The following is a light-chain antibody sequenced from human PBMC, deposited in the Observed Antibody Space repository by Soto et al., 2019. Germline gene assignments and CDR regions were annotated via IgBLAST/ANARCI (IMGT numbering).Light chain of an antibody. V-gene: IGLV1-40*01. CDR1: SSNIGAGYD. Sequence: QSELTQPPSVSGAPGQRVTISCTGSSSNIGAGYDVHWYQHLPGTAPKLLIYGNSNRPSGVPDRFSGSKSGTSASLAITGLQAEDEADYYCQSYDSSLSGYVVFGGGTKLTVL. CDR2: GNS. CDR3: QSYDSSLSGYVV. J-gene: IGLJ2*01.